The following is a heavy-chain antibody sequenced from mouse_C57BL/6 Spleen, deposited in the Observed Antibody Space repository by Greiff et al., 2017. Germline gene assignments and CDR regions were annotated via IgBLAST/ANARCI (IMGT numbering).Heavy chain of an antibody. Sequence: EVQRVESGGGLVKPGGSLKLSCAASGFTFSSYAMSWVRQTPEKRLEWVATISDGGSYTYYPDNVKGRFTISRDNAKNNLYLQMSHLKSEDTAMYYCARDAYGNHFDYWGQGTTLTVSS. CDR2: ISDGGSYT. CDR3: ARDAYGNHFDY. J-gene: IGHJ2*01. CDR1: GFTFSSYA. D-gene: IGHD2-1*01. V-gene: IGHV5-4*01.